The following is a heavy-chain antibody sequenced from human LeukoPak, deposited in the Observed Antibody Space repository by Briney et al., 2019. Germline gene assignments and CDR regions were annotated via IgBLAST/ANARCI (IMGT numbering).Heavy chain of an antibody. V-gene: IGHV1-18*01. D-gene: IGHD6-13*01. Sequence: ASVKVSCKASGYTFTSYGISWVRQAPGQGLEWMGRISAYNGNSNYAQKLQGRVTMTTDTSTSTAYMELRSLRSDDTAVYYCAGDDPQRGLRGITGYSSSWYYFDYWGQGTLVTVSS. CDR2: ISAYNGNS. CDR3: AGDDPQRGLRGITGYSSSWYYFDY. J-gene: IGHJ4*02. CDR1: GYTFTSYG.